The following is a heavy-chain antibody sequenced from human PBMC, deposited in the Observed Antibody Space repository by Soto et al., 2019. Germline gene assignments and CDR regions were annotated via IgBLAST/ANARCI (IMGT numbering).Heavy chain of an antibody. V-gene: IGHV4-34*01. D-gene: IGHD6-13*01. CDR3: ARTRSSSWYRMYSWFDP. CDR1: GGSFSGYY. J-gene: IGHJ5*02. CDR2: INHSGST. Sequence: KSSETLSLTCAVYGGSFSGYYWSWFRQPPGKGLEWIGEINHSGSTNYNPSLKSRVTISVDTSKNQFSLKLSSVTAADTAVYYCARTRSSSWYRMYSWFDPWGQGTLVTVSS.